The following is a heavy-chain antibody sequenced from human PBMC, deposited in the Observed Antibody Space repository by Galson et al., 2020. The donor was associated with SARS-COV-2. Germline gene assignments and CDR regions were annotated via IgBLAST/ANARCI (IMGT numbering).Heavy chain of an antibody. J-gene: IGHJ4*02. V-gene: IGHV4-39*01. CDR2: IPYSGRT. CDR1: GGSISSNGYF. CDR3: ARRGYALADQ. Sequence: SETLSLTCTVSGGSISSNGYFWGWIRQPPGKGLEYIGPIPYSGRTSYSPSLKTRVTISADTSKNQFSLKVNSVTAADTAVYYCARRGYALADQWGQGALVTVSS. D-gene: IGHD2-2*01.